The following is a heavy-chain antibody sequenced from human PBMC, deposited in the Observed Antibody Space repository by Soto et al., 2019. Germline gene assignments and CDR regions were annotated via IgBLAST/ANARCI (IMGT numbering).Heavy chain of an antibody. D-gene: IGHD2-15*01. CDR1: GYTFTSYG. CDR2: ISAYNGNS. Sequence: QVQLVQSGAEVKKPGASVKVSCKASGYTFTSYGISWVRQAPGQGLEWMGWISAYNGNSNYAQKLQGRVTMTTDTSTSTAYMELRSLRSDDTAVYYCATSRYCSGGSCSPNAFDIWGQGTMVTVSS. CDR3: ATSRYCSGGSCSPNAFDI. J-gene: IGHJ3*02. V-gene: IGHV1-18*01.